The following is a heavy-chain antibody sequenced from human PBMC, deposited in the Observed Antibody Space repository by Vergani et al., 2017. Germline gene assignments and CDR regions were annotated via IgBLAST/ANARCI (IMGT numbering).Heavy chain of an antibody. Sequence: EVQLLESGGGLVQPGGSLRLSCAASGFTFSSYAMSLVRQAPGKGLDWVSAISGSGGSTYYADSVKGRFTISRDNSKNTLYLQMNSLRAEDTAVYYCAKASGSYYPVRNWGQGTLVNVSS. J-gene: IGHJ4*02. D-gene: IGHD1-26*01. CDR3: AKASGSYYPVRN. CDR2: ISGSGGST. CDR1: GFTFSSYA. V-gene: IGHV3-23*01.